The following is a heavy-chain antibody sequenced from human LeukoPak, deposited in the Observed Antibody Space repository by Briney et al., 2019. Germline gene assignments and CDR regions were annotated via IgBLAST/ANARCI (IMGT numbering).Heavy chain of an antibody. CDR2: LYYSGST. J-gene: IGHJ4*02. D-gene: IGHD5-18*01. Sequence: SETLSLTCTVSGGSISSSSYYWGWIRQPPGKGLEWIGTLYYSGSTYYNPSLRSRVTISVDTSKNQFSLKLSSVTAADTAVYYCARFRGYTDYEGFDYRGQGTLVTVSS. CDR3: ARFRGYTDYEGFDY. V-gene: IGHV4-39*07. CDR1: GGSISSSSYY.